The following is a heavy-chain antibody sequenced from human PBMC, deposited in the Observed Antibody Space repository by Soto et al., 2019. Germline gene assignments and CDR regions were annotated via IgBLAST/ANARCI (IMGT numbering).Heavy chain of an antibody. J-gene: IGHJ5*02. CDR1: GDSYSISTYS. V-gene: IGHV4-30-2*01. Sequence: SETLSLTCNMSGDSYSISTYSWSWIRQPPGKALQWIGFIYQSGVTSYNPSLASRVSISLDRSNNQCSLKLKSVTAADTAVYFCAGMPYTSGLRFDPWGPGTLVTV. D-gene: IGHD6-19*01. CDR2: IYQSGVT. CDR3: AGMPYTSGLRFDP.